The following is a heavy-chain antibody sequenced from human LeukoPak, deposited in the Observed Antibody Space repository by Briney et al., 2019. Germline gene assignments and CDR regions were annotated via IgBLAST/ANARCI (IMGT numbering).Heavy chain of an antibody. J-gene: IGHJ3*02. CDR3: ARSLIADGAFDI. CDR2: ISSSGSYI. V-gene: IGHV3-21*01. D-gene: IGHD2-21*01. CDR1: GFTFTTYT. Sequence: GGSLRLSCAASGFTFTTYTMNWVRQAPGKGLEWVSDISSSGSYIDYADSVKGRFTISRENAKNSLFLQMSSLRVEDTAVYYCARSLIADGAFDIWGQGTMVTASS.